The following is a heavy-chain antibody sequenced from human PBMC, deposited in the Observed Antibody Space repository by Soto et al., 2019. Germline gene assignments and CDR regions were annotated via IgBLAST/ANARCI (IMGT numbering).Heavy chain of an antibody. V-gene: IGHV1-3*01. CDR2: INAGNGNT. CDR1: GYTFTSYA. CDR3: ARDLGGWRDY. D-gene: IGHD2-15*01. Sequence: QVQLVQSGAEVKKPGASVKVSFKASGYTFTSYAMHWVRQAPGQRLEWMGWINAGNGNTKYSQKFQGRVTITRDTSASTAYMVLSSLRAEDTAVYYCARDLGGWRDYWGQGTLVTVSS. J-gene: IGHJ4*02.